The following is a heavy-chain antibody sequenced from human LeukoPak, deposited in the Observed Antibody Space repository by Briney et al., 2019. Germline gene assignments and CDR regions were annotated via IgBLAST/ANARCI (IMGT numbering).Heavy chain of an antibody. V-gene: IGHV3-48*03. D-gene: IGHD6-6*01. J-gene: IGHJ4*02. CDR1: GFSFSNYE. Sequence: PGGSLRLSCAASGFSFSNYEMNWVRQAPGKGLEWISYITASSTTIYYADSVKGRFTISRDNAKNSLYLQMNSLRAEDTAVYYCAAESSSSWEGHWGQGTLVTVSS. CDR3: AAESSSSWEGH. CDR2: ITASSTTI.